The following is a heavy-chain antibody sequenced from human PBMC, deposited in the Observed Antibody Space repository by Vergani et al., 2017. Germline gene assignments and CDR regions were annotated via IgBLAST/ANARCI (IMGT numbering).Heavy chain of an antibody. V-gene: IGHV3-33*08. J-gene: IGHJ6*02. CDR1: GFTFSSYE. CDR3: ARDNRLDYYYGMDV. Sequence: VQLVESGGGLVQPGGSLRLSCAASGFTFSSYEMNWVRQAPGKGLEWVAVIWYDGSNKYYADSVKGRFTISRDNSKNTLYLQMNSLRAEATAVYYCARDNRLDYYYGMDVWGQGTTVTVSS. CDR2: IWYDGSNK.